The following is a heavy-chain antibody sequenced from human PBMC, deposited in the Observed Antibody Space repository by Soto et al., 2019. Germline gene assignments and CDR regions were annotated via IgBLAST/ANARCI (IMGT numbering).Heavy chain of an antibody. Sequence: PSETLSLTCAVYGGSFSGYYWSWIRQPPGKGLEWIGDINHSGSTNYNPSLKSRVTISVDTSKNQFSLNLSSVTAADTAVYYCARNLIYIAPASYYYYYYGMDVWGQGTTVTVS. CDR2: INHSGST. J-gene: IGHJ6*02. D-gene: IGHD2-2*02. CDR1: GGSFSGYY. CDR3: ARNLIYIAPASYYYYYYGMDV. V-gene: IGHV4-34*01.